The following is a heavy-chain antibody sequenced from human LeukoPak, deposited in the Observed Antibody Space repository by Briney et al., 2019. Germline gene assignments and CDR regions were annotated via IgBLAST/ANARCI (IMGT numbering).Heavy chain of an antibody. V-gene: IGHV4-59*01. D-gene: IGHD6-19*01. CDR2: IYYSGTT. CDR3: ARQAVAGPLYYYYMDV. J-gene: IGHJ6*03. Sequence: SEPLSLTCTVSGGSISGYYWSWIRQPPGKGLEWIGYIYYSGTTSYNPSLRSRVTMSVDTSKNQFPLRLSSVTAADTAVYYCARQAVAGPLYYYYMDVWGKGTTVTVSS. CDR1: GGSISGYY.